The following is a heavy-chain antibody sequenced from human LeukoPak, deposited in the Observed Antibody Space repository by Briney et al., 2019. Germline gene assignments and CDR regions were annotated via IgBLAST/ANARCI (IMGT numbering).Heavy chain of an antibody. Sequence: SETLSLTCAVYGGSFSGYYWSWLRQPPGKGLEWIGEINHSGSTNYNPSLKSRVTISVDTSKNQFSLKLSPVTAADTAVYYCASHYSSWYFYFEYWGQGTLVTVSS. CDR2: INHSGST. CDR3: ASHYSSWYFYFEY. V-gene: IGHV4-34*01. J-gene: IGHJ4*02. D-gene: IGHD6-13*01. CDR1: GGSFSGYY.